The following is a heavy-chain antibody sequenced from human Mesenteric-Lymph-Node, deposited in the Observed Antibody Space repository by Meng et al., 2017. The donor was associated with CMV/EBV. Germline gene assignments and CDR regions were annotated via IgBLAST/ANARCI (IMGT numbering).Heavy chain of an antibody. CDR1: GFTFSNYA. V-gene: IGHV3-23*01. D-gene: IGHD3-22*01. Sequence: GESLKISCAASGFTFSNYAMTWVRQAPGKGLEWVSTISGGGGSTYYADSVRGRFTISRDNSKNTLYLQMNSLRAEDTAVYYCARESLSGYYGAFDIWGQGTMVTVSS. CDR2: ISGGGGST. CDR3: ARESLSGYYGAFDI. J-gene: IGHJ3*02.